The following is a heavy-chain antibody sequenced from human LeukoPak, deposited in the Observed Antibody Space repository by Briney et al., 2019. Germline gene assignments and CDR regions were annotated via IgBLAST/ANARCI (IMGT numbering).Heavy chain of an antibody. J-gene: IGHJ6*03. V-gene: IGHV3-74*01. CDR1: GFTFSSYW. Sequence: PGGSLRLSCAASGFTFSSYWIHWVRQAPGKGLVWVSRINSDGSSTSYADSVKGRFTISRDNAKNTLYLQMNSLRAEDTAVYYCARGNYGVGYYMDVWGKGTTVTISS. D-gene: IGHD4-17*01. CDR2: INSDGSST. CDR3: ARGNYGVGYYMDV.